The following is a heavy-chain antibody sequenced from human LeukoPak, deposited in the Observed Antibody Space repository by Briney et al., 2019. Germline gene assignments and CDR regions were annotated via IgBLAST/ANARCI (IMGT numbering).Heavy chain of an antibody. Sequence: PGGSLRLSCAASGFTFSSYEMNWVRQAPGKGLEWVSYISSSGSTIYYADSVKGRFTISRDNAKNSLYLQMNSLRAEDTAVYYCAKEAGLLWFGELYPTAPDYWGQGTLVTVSS. CDR1: GFTFSSYE. V-gene: IGHV3-48*03. CDR3: AKEAGLLWFGELYPTAPDY. D-gene: IGHD3-10*01. CDR2: ISSSGSTI. J-gene: IGHJ4*02.